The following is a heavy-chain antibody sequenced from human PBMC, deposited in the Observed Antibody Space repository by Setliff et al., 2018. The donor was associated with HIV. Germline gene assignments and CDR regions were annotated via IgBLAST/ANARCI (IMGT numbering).Heavy chain of an antibody. D-gene: IGHD6-19*01. J-gene: IGHJ4*02. CDR3: ATAKEHWLSEGGFDY. Sequence: ASVKVSCKASGYSFTNNDINWVRQATGQGLEWMGWMNPNSGHTGYAHKFQGRVTMTRDTSISTAYMELTSLTSDDTAVYYCATAKEHWLSEGGFDYWGQGTLVTVSS. CDR1: GYSFTNND. V-gene: IGHV1-8*02. CDR2: MNPNSGHT.